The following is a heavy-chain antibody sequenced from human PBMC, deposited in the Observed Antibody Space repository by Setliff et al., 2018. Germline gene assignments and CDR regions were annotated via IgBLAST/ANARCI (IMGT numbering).Heavy chain of an antibody. CDR2: ISYDGSNK. D-gene: IGHD1-1*01. V-gene: IGHV3-30-3*02. Sequence: PGGSLRLSCAASGFTFSSYAMHWVRQAPGKGLEWVAVISYDGSNKYYADSVKGRLTISRDNSKSTLYLQMNNLRAEDTAVYFCAKSNLERSDYWGQGTLVTVSS. CDR1: GFTFSSYA. J-gene: IGHJ4*02. CDR3: AKSNLERSDY.